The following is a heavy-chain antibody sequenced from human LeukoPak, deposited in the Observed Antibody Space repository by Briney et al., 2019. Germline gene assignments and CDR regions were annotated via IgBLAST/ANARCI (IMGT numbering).Heavy chain of an antibody. CDR1: GFTFSSYW. D-gene: IGHD2-2*01. J-gene: IGHJ4*02. V-gene: IGHV3-7*01. CDR3: ARIYCSTTDCYYDY. Sequence: GGSLRLSCAASGFTFSSYWMSWVRQAPGKGREWVANIKQDGSEKYYVDSVKGRCTISRDNAKNSLYLQMNSLRAEDTAVYYCARIYCSTTDCYYDYLGQGAMVTVCS. CDR2: IKQDGSEK.